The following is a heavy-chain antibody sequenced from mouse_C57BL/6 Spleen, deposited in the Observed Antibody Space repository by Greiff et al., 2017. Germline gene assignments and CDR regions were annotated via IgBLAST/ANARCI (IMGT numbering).Heavy chain of an antibody. D-gene: IGHD4-1*01. CDR1: GYTFTDYE. V-gene: IGHV1-15*01. CDR2: IDPETGGT. CDR3: TLNWDVDY. J-gene: IGHJ2*01. Sequence: QVQLQQSGAELVRPGASVTLSCKASGYTFTDYEMHWVKQTPVHGLEWIGAIDPETGGTAYNQKFKGKAILTADESSSTAYMELRSLTSEDSAVYYCTLNWDVDYWGQGTTLTVSS.